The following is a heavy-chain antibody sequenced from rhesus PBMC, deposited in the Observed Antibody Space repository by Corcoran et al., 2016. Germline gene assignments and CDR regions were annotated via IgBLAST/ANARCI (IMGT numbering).Heavy chain of an antibody. V-gene: IGHV4S10*01. CDR3: ARVTSSWSRYFDY. Sequence: QVQLQESGPGVVKPSETLSLTCAVSGGSISARYRWSWIRQPPGKGLEWIGDIYGSSTSTNYNPSLKSRVTISKDTSKNQFSLKLSSVTAADTAVYYCARVTSSWSRYFDYWGQGVLVTVSS. D-gene: IGHD6-13*01. J-gene: IGHJ4*01. CDR1: GGSISARYR. CDR2: IYGSSTST.